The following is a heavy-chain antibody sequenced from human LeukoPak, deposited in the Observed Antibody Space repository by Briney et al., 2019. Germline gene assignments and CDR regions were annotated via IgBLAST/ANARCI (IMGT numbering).Heavy chain of an antibody. CDR3: TRVVNNWFDP. J-gene: IGHJ5*02. CDR2: INPSGRST. D-gene: IGHD3-22*01. CDR1: GYTFTIYY. V-gene: IGHV1-46*01. Sequence: ASETVSCTCTGYTFTIYYIHWLRQGLGQGLEWMGIINPSGRSTSYAQKFQGRVTMTKDMPTSTVYTELSSLRSEDAAVYYCTRVVNNWFDPWGKGTLVTVSS.